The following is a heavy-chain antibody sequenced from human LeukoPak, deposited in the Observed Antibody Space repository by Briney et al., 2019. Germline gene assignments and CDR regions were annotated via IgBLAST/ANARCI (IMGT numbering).Heavy chain of an antibody. CDR1: GYTFTSYG. CDR3: VRGKLGSSWNNWFDP. CDR2: ISAYNGNT. D-gene: IGHD6-13*01. J-gene: IGHJ5*02. V-gene: IGHV1-18*01. Sequence: ASVKVSFKASGYTFTSYGISWVRQAPGQGLEWMGWISAYNGNTNYAQKLQGRVTMTTDTSTSTAYIELRSLRSDDAAVYYCVRGKLGSSWNNWFDPWGQGTLVTVSS.